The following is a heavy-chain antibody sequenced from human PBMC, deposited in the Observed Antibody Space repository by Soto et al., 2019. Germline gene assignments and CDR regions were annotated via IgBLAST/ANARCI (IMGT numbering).Heavy chain of an antibody. Sequence: GGSLRLSCAASGFTVSSNYMSWVRQAPGKGLEWVSFIYSGGSTYYADSVKGRFTISRDNSKNTLYLQMNSLRAEDTAVYYCASHLTYGLGSERAFDIWGQGTMVTVSS. J-gene: IGHJ3*02. CDR2: IYSGGST. CDR3: ASHLTYGLGSERAFDI. D-gene: IGHD3-10*01. CDR1: GFTVSSNY. V-gene: IGHV3-53*01.